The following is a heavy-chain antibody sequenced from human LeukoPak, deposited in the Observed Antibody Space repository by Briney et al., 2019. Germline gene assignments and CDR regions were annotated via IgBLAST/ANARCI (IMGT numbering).Heavy chain of an antibody. D-gene: IGHD2-2*01. Sequence: PGGSLRLSCAASGFTVSSNYMSWVRQAPGKGLEWDSVIYSGGTTYYADSVKGRFTISRDNSKNTLYVQMNSLRAEDTAVYYCAKRYCSGTSCSYFDYWGQGTLVTVSS. CDR1: GFTVSSNY. V-gene: IGHV3-53*01. CDR2: IYSGGTT. CDR3: AKRYCSGTSCSYFDY. J-gene: IGHJ4*02.